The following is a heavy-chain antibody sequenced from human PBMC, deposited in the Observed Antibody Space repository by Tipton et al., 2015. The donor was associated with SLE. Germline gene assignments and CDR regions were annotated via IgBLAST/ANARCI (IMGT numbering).Heavy chain of an antibody. CDR1: GGSFSGYY. Sequence: TLSLTCAVYGGSFSGYYWGWIRQPPGKGLEWIGSIYHSGSTYYNPSLKSRVTISVDTSKNQFSLKLSSETAADTAVYYCAREGEWLLPRDAFDIWGQGTMVTVSS. J-gene: IGHJ3*02. CDR3: AREGEWLLPRDAFDI. V-gene: IGHV4-38-2*02. D-gene: IGHD3-3*01. CDR2: IYHSGST.